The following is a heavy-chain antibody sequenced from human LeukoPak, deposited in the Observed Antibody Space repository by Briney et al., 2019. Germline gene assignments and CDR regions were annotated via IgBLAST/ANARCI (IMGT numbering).Heavy chain of an antibody. D-gene: IGHD2-2*01. CDR3: VLFSPIVVLPGGIERWMPD. V-gene: IGHV3-74*01. CDR1: GFAFSNYW. Sequence: GGSLRLSCAASGFAFSNYWMHWVRQAPGKGLVWVSNIKTDGTTSNYADSVKGRFTISRDNAKNTLHLQMNSPRAEDTAVYYRVLFSPIVVLPGGIERWMPDWGQGTLVTVSS. CDR2: IKTDGTTS. J-gene: IGHJ4*02.